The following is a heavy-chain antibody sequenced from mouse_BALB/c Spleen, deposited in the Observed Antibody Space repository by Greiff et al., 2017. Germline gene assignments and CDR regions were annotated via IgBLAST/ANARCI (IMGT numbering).Heavy chain of an antibody. D-gene: IGHD2-14*01. CDR2: IWGDGST. J-gene: IGHJ4*01. Sequence: QVQLKESGPGLVAPSQSLSITCTVSGFSLTGYGVNWVRQPPGKGLEWLGMIWGDGSTDYNSALKSRLSISKDNSKSQVFLKMNSLQTDDTARYYCARDRRYDGISLYYYAMDYWGQGTSVTVSS. CDR3: ARDRRYDGISLYYYAMDY. V-gene: IGHV2-6-7*01. CDR1: GFSLTGYG.